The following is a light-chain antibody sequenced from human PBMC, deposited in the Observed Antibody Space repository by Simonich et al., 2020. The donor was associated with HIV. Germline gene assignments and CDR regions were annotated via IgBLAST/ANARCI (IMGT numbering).Light chain of an antibody. Sequence: QSALTQPASVSGSPGQSITISCTGTSSDVGTYNYVSWYQKHPGKAPKLMIYDVSDRPSGVSNRFSGSKSGNTASLTISGLQAEDEAEYYCSSYTSSSTLAVFGGGTQLTVL. CDR2: DVS. CDR3: SSYTSSSTLAV. J-gene: IGLJ7*01. CDR1: SSDVGTYNY. V-gene: IGLV2-14*03.